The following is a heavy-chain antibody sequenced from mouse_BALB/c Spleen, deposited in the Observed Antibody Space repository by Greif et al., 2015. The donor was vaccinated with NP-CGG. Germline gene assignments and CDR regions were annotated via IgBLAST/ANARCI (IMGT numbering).Heavy chain of an antibody. Sequence: EVQVVESGGGLVKPGGSLKLSCAASGFAFSSYDMSWVRQTPEKRLEWVATISSGGSYTYYPDSVKGRFTISRDNARNTLYLQMSSLRSEDTALYYCARHEEVYFDYWGQGTTLTVSS. CDR3: ARHEEVYFDY. CDR1: GFAFSSYD. V-gene: IGHV5-9*02. J-gene: IGHJ2*01. CDR2: ISSGGSYT.